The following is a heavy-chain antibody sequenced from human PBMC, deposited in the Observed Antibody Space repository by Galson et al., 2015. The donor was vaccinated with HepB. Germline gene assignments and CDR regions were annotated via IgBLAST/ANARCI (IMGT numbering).Heavy chain of an antibody. D-gene: IGHD4-23*01. V-gene: IGHV3-23*01. Sequence: SLRLSCAASGFTFSSYAMSWVRQAPGKGLEWVSAISGSGGSTYYADSVKGRFTISRDNSKNTLYLQMNSLRAEDTAVYYCAKDLVRWSESEVFDYWGQGTLVTVSS. CDR1: GFTFSSYA. CDR3: AKDLVRWSESEVFDY. J-gene: IGHJ4*02. CDR2: ISGSGGST.